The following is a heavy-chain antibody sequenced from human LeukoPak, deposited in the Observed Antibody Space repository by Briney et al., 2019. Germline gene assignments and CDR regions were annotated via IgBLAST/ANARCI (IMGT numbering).Heavy chain of an antibody. V-gene: IGHV1-18*01. J-gene: IGHJ4*02. CDR2: ISAYNGYT. Sequence: ASVKVSCKASGYTFTDYPIGWVRQAPGQGLEWMGWISAYNGYTNYEQSLQGRVSMTTDTSARTAYMELRSLRTDDTAMYYCTRVGRSYDGLIDYWGQGTLVTVSS. D-gene: IGHD1-26*01. CDR1: GYTFTDYP. CDR3: TRVGRSYDGLIDY.